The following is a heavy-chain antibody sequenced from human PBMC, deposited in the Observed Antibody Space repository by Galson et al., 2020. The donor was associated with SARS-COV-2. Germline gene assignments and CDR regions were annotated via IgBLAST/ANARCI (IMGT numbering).Heavy chain of an antibody. D-gene: IGHD4-17*01. J-gene: IGHJ6*02. CDR3: AKGAAVTTETYYYGMDV. Sequence: GESLKISCAASGFTFSSYGMHWVRQAPGKGLEWVAVIWYDGSNKYYADSVKGRFTISRDNSKNTLYLQMNSLRAEDTAVYYCAKGAAVTTETYYYGMDVWGQGTTVTVSS. CDR2: IWYDGSNK. V-gene: IGHV3-33*06. CDR1: GFTFSSYG.